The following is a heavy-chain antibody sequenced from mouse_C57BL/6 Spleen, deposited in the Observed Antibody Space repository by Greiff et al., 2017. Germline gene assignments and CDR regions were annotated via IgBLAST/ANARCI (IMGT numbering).Heavy chain of an antibody. CDR2: IDPEDGDT. Sequence: EVQLQQSGAELVRPGASVKLSCTASGFNIKDYYMHWVKQRPEKGLEWIGRIDPEDGDTEYAPKFKGKATITADTSSNTAYLQLSSLTSEDTAVYCCSTYFAYYGIGYAYWGPGALVSV. J-gene: IGHJ3*01. D-gene: IGHD1-1*01. CDR3: STYFAYYGIGYAY. V-gene: IGHV14-1*01. CDR1: GFNIKDYY.